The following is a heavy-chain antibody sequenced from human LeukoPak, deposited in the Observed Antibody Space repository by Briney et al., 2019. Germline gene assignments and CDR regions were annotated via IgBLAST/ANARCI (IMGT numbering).Heavy chain of an antibody. J-gene: IGHJ4*02. CDR2: IYYSGST. V-gene: IGHV4-31*03. Sequence: SETLSLTCTVSGGSISSGGYYWSWIRQHPGKGLEWIGYIYYSGSTYYNPSLKSRVTISVDTSKNQFSLKLSSVTAADTAVYYCARDTPIYCSGGGCWYYFDYWGQGTLVTVSS. CDR1: GGSISSGGYY. CDR3: ARDTPIYCSGGGCWYYFDY. D-gene: IGHD2-15*01.